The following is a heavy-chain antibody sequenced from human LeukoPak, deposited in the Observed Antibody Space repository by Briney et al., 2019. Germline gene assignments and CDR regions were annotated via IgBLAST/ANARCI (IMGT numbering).Heavy chain of an antibody. CDR1: GYTFTSYD. CDR2: MNPNSGNT. J-gene: IGHJ5*02. Sequence: ASVKVSCKASGYTFTSYDINWVRQATGQGLEWMGWMNPNSGNTGYAQKFQGRATMTRNTSISTAYMELSSLRSEDTAVYYCARKLSGSGSFNWFDPWGQGTLVTVSS. V-gene: IGHV1-8*01. CDR3: ARKLSGSGSFNWFDP. D-gene: IGHD3-10*01.